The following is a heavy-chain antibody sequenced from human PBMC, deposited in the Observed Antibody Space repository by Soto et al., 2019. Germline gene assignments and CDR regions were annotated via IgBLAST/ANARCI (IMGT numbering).Heavy chain of an antibody. CDR3: ARDPGYCSGGSCYYYYYMDV. J-gene: IGHJ6*03. Sequence: QVQLQESGPGLVKPSGTLSLTCAVSSGSISSSHWWSWVRQPPGKGLEWIGEIYHSGSTNYNPSLKSRVTISVDKSKNQFSLKLSSVTAADTAVYYCARDPGYCSGGSCYYYYYMDVWGKGTTVTVSS. CDR1: SGSISSSHW. CDR2: IYHSGST. D-gene: IGHD2-15*01. V-gene: IGHV4-4*02.